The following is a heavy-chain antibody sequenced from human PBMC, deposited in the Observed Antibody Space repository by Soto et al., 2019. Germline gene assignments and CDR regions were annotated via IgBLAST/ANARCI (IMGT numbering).Heavy chain of an antibody. CDR1: GFIFPNYP. CDR3: ARDPNYDFWSGYRNKEGTYGMDV. D-gene: IGHD3-3*01. Sequence: GGSLRLSCAASGFIFPNYPMHWVRQSPGKGLEWVAVLWEDGTTEYYKDSVKGRFTISRDTSKNTLFLHMGGLRAEDSAVYYCARDPNYDFWSGYRNKEGTYGMDVWGQETTVTVSS. J-gene: IGHJ6*02. CDR2: LWEDGTTE. V-gene: IGHV3-33*01.